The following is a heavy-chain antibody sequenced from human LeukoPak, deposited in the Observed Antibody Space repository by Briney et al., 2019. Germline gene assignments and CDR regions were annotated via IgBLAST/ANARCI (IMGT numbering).Heavy chain of an antibody. D-gene: IGHD6-13*01. J-gene: IGHJ4*02. V-gene: IGHV3-23*01. CDR1: GFTFSSFA. CDR3: AKRTSGSSWYSSDY. CDR2: MSGDATST. Sequence: PGGSLRLSCAASGFTFSSFAMNWVRQAPAKGLEWVSTMSGDATSTYYADSVKGRFTISRDNSKNTLYLQMNSLRAEDTAVYYCAKRTSGSSWYSSDYWGQGTLVAVSS.